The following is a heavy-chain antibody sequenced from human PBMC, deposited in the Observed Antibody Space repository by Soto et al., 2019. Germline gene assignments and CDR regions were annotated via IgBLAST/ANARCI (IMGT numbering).Heavy chain of an antibody. CDR2: IYLGGSI. V-gene: IGHV4-59*01. D-gene: IGHD5-12*01. Sequence: PSETLSLTRSVSGASISSYYYTWIRQTPGKGLEWIGYIYLGGSINYNPSFKSRVIISVDTSKNQFSLGLTSVTAADTAVYYCARQIVATETFDYWGQGTLVTVSS. CDR1: GASISSYY. CDR3: ARQIVATETFDY. J-gene: IGHJ4*02.